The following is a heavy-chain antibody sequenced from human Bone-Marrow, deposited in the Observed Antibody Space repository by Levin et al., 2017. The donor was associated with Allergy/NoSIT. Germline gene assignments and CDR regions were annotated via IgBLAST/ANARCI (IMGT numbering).Heavy chain of an antibody. CDR2: ISGSGGST. CDR3: AKDIADFWSGYYTGNFDY. CDR1: GFTFSSYA. V-gene: IGHV3-23*01. J-gene: IGHJ4*02. Sequence: GGSLRLSCAASGFTFSSYAMSWVRQAPGKGLEWVSAISGSGGSTYYADSVKGRFTISRDNSKNTLYLQMNSLRAEDTAVYYCAKDIADFWSGYYTGNFDYWGQGTLVTVSS. D-gene: IGHD3-3*01.